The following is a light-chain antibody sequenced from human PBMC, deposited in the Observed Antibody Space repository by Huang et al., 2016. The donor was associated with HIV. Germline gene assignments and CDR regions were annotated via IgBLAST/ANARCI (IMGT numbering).Light chain of an antibody. CDR3: QQYDNRIT. CDR2: DAS. J-gene: IGKJ4*01. V-gene: IGKV1-33*01. Sequence: DIQMTQSPSSLSSSLGDRVTITCQASQDISTYLNWYQQKPGKAPKLLIYDASNLETGVPSRFSGSGSGTDFTFTINSLQPEDIATYYCQQYDNRITFGGGTKVEIK. CDR1: QDISTY.